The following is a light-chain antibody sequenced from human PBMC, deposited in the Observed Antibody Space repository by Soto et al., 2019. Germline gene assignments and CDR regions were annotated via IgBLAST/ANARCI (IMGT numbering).Light chain of an antibody. V-gene: IGKV1-27*01. CDR3: QKYNSAPRT. J-gene: IGKJ1*01. CDR2: AAS. CDR1: QGISNY. Sequence: DLQMTQSPSSLSASVGDRVTITCRASQGISNYLAWYQQKPGKVPKLLIYAASTLQSGVPSRLRGSGDGTDFTLTISSLQPEDVATYYCQKYNSAPRTFGQGTKVEIK.